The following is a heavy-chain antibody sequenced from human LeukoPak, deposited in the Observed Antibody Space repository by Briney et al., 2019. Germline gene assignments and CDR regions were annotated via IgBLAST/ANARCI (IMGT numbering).Heavy chain of an antibody. CDR3: ARDLTVTTAYMVV. Sequence: ASVKVSCKASGYTFTSHGISWVRQATGQGLEWMGWISAYNGNTNYAQKLQGRVTMTTDTSTSTAYMELRSLRSDDTAVYYCARDLTVTTAYMVVWGKGTTVTISS. CDR2: ISAYNGNT. D-gene: IGHD4-17*01. CDR1: GYTFTSHG. V-gene: IGHV1-18*01. J-gene: IGHJ6*03.